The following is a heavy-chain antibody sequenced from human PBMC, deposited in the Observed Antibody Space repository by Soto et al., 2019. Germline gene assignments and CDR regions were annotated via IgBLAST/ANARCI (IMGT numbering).Heavy chain of an antibody. CDR3: ARASGYDPQDLYY. CDR2: IYYSGST. CDR1: GGSISSYY. J-gene: IGHJ4*02. Sequence: PSETLSLTCTVSGGSISSYYWSWIRQPPGKGLEWIGYIYYSGSTNYNPSLKSRVTISVDTSKNQFSLKLSSVTAADTAVYYCARASGYDPQDLYYWGQGTLVTVSS. V-gene: IGHV4-59*01. D-gene: IGHD5-12*01.